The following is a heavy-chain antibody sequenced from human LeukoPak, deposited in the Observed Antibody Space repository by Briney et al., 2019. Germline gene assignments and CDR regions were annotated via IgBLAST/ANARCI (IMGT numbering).Heavy chain of an antibody. Sequence: GGSLRLSCAASGFTFSSYAMSWVRQAPGKWLEWVSAISGSGDSTYYADSVKGRFTISRDNSKNTLYLQMNSLRAEDTAVYYCANSKGETFIYYFDKWGQGTLVTVSS. CDR3: ANSKGETFIYYFDK. D-gene: IGHD3-16*01. J-gene: IGHJ4*02. V-gene: IGHV3-23*01. CDR1: GFTFSSYA. CDR2: ISGSGDST.